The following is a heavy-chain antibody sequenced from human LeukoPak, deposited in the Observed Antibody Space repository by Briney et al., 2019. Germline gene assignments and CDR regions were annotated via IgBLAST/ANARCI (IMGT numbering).Heavy chain of an antibody. D-gene: IGHD6-6*01. Sequence: ASVKVSCKASGYTFTVYYMHWVRQAPGQGLEWMGRINPNSGGTNYAQKFQGRVTMTRDTSISTAYMELSRLRSDDTAVYYCARVPGSSSSMYYFDYWGQGTLVTVSS. CDR3: ARVPGSSSSMYYFDY. J-gene: IGHJ4*02. CDR2: INPNSGGT. V-gene: IGHV1-2*06. CDR1: GYTFTVYY.